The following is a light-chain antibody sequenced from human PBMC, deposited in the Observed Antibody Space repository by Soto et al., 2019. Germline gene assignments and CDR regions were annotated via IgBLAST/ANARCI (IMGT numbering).Light chain of an antibody. CDR2: DGS. CDR1: QSVRRSY. J-gene: IGKJ4*01. V-gene: IGKV3D-20*01. Sequence: EIVFTQSPATLSLSPGDRATLSCGASQSVRRSYVAWYQQKAGLAPRLLIYDGSSRASGIPDRFSGSGSGTVFTLTIGRLEPEDFALYYCQQYDNSAPLSFGGGNKVE. CDR3: QQYDNSAPLS.